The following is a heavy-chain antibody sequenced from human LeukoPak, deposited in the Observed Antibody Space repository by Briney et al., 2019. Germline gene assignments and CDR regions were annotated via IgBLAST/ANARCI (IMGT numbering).Heavy chain of an antibody. D-gene: IGHD3-10*01. CDR3: ARRYYFVSGSYSPFDF. CDR1: GGSISDNDYS. CDR2: IHYSGTT. Sequence: SETLSLTCNVSGGSISDNDYSWDWIRQPPGKGLEWMGCIHYSGTTYSNPSLKSRISISVDTSKSQFSLKLRSVTAADTAVYYCARRYYFVSGSYSPFDFWGQGTLVTVSS. V-gene: IGHV4-39*01. J-gene: IGHJ4*02.